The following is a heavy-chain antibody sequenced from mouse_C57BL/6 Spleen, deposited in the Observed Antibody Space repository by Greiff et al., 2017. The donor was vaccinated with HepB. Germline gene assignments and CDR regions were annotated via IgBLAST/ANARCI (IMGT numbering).Heavy chain of an antibody. CDR2: IYPGDGDT. D-gene: IGHD2-4*01. Sequence: QVQLKQSGPELVKPGASVKISCKASGYAFSSSWMNWVKQRPGKGLEWIGRIYPGDGDTNYNGKFKGKATLTADKSSSTAYMQLSSLTSEDSAVYFCARALYYDYDVGWYFDVWGTGTTVTVSS. CDR1: GYAFSSSW. V-gene: IGHV1-82*01. J-gene: IGHJ1*03. CDR3: ARALYYDYDVGWYFDV.